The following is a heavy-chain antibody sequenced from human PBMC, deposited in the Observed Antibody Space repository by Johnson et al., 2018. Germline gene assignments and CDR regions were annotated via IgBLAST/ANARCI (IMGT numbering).Heavy chain of an antibody. J-gene: IGHJ6*03. Sequence: QVQLQEAGPGLVKPSETLSLTCTVSGDSISRYYWSWIRQPPGKGLEWIGYMYYSWSTNYNPSLKSRVTISVDTSKNQFSLTLSSVTAADTAVYYCARLRKTSSGYYYYMDVWGKGTTVTVSS. D-gene: IGHD3-22*01. V-gene: IGHV4-59*01. CDR2: MYYSWST. CDR3: ARLRKTSSGYYYYMDV. CDR1: GDSISRYY.